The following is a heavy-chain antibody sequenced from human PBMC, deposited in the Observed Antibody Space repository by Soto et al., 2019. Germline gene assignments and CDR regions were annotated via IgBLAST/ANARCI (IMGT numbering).Heavy chain of an antibody. CDR1: GCTFSRHT. Sequence: QVQLVQSGAEVKKPGSSVKVSCKASGCTFSRHTVSWVRQAPGQGLEWMGRIIPNLEISNYAQKFQGRVTVTADKSTRTAYRELRSQRSEDTAMYYCARAHYHVSCGWWSAFGIWGQGTMV. D-gene: IGHD3-22*01. CDR3: ARAHYHVSCGWWSAFGI. V-gene: IGHV1-69*02. CDR2: IIPNLEIS. J-gene: IGHJ3*02.